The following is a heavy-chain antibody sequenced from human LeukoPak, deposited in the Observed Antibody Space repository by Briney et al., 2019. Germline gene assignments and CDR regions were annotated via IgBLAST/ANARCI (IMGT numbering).Heavy chain of an antibody. Sequence: GGSLRLSCAASEFSVGSNYMTWVRQAPGKGLEWVSLIYSGGSTYYADSVKGRFTISRDNSKNTLYLQMNSLRAEDTAVYYCARRLAYDYVWGSYRSYVYYFDYWGQGTLVTVSS. CDR3: ARRLAYDYVWGSYRSYVYYFDY. J-gene: IGHJ4*02. V-gene: IGHV3-66*04. CDR2: IYSGGST. D-gene: IGHD3-16*02. CDR1: EFSVGSNY.